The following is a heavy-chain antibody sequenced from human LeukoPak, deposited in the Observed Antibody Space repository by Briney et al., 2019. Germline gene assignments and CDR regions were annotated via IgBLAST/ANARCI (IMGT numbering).Heavy chain of an antibody. CDR1: GFTFSDYY. Sequence: GGSLRLSCAASGFTFSDYYMSWIRQAPGKGLEWVSYISSSGSTIYYADSVKGRFTISRDNAKNSLYLQMNSLRAEDTAVYYCAREGYCSGGSCYWNYYYYMDVWGKGTTVTVSS. CDR2: ISSSGSTI. D-gene: IGHD2-15*01. CDR3: AREGYCSGGSCYWNYYYYMDV. V-gene: IGHV3-11*04. J-gene: IGHJ6*03.